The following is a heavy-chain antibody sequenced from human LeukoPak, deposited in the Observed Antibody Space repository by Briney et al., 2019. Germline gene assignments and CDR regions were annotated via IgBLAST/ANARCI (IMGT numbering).Heavy chain of an antibody. CDR2: ISWNSGNI. D-gene: IGHD3-10*01. V-gene: IGHV3-9*01. J-gene: IGHJ6*02. CDR1: GFTFHEYG. Sequence: PARGSLRLSCAASGFTFHEYGMQWVRQAPGKDLEWVSGISWNSGNIGYADSVKGRFTISRDNAKNSLYLQMNSLRVEDTALYFCAKDIEAGYYYGVDVWGQGTTVIVSS. CDR3: AKDIEAGYYYGVDV.